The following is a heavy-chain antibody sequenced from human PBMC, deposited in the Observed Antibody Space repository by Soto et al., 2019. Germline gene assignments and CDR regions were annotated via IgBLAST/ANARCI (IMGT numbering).Heavy chain of an antibody. J-gene: IGHJ6*02. CDR3: ARDRYSYGSGGYYYYGMDV. Sequence: SVKVSYKASGGTFSSYAISWVRQAPGQGLEWMGGIIPIFGTANYAQKFQGRVTITADESTSTAYMELSSLRSEDTAVYYCARDRYSYGSGGYYYYGMDVWGQGTTVTSP. D-gene: IGHD5-18*01. CDR2: IIPIFGTA. V-gene: IGHV1-69*13. CDR1: GGTFSSYA.